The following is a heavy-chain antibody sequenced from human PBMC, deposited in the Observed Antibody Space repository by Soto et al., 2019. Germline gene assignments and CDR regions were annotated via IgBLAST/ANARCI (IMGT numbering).Heavy chain of an antibody. CDR3: ARDLDYDSSGSPISGY. J-gene: IGHJ4*02. D-gene: IGHD3-22*01. V-gene: IGHV4-31*03. Sequence: SETLSLTCTVSGGSISSGGYYWSWIRQHPGKGLEWIGYIYYSGSTYYNPSLKSRVTISVDTSKNQFSLKLSSVTAADTAVYYCARDLDYDSSGSPISGYWGQGTLVTVSS. CDR2: IYYSGST. CDR1: GGSISSGGYY.